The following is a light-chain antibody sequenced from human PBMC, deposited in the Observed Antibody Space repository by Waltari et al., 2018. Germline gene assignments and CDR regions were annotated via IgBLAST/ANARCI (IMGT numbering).Light chain of an antibody. Sequence: DIVMTQSPDSLAVSLGERATINCKSSQSLLYSSNNKNSLTWYKQKPGQPPKLLIYWASTRESGVPDRFSGSGSGTDFTLTISSLQAEDVAVYYCQQYYSLPLTFGGGTKVEIK. CDR2: WAS. J-gene: IGKJ4*01. V-gene: IGKV4-1*01. CDR3: QQYYSLPLT. CDR1: QSLLYSSNNKNS.